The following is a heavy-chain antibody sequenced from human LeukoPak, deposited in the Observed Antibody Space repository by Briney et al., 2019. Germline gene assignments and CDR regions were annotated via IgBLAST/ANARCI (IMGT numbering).Heavy chain of an antibody. CDR1: GFTFSSYN. J-gene: IGHJ4*02. Sequence: GGSLRLSCAASGFTFSSYNMNWVRHAPGEGLEWVSYFRSSMSPISYADSVKGRFTISRHNAENSLYLQMNSMRDEDTAVYYCARDVGGYGTEGSYFDYWGQGTLVTVSS. V-gene: IGHV3-48*02. CDR3: ARDVGGYGTEGSYFDY. CDR2: FRSSMSPI. D-gene: IGHD5-12*01.